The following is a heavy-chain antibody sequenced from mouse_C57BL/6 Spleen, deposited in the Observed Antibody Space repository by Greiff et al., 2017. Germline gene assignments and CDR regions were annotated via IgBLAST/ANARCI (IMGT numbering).Heavy chain of an antibody. CDR1: GYTFTSYW. J-gene: IGHJ2*01. Sequence: QVQLQQPGAELVMPGASVKLSCKASGYTFTSYWMHWVKQRPGQGLEWIGEIDPSDSYTNYNQKFKGKSTLTVDKSSSTAYMQLSSLTSEDSAVYYCARRLSYYFDYWGKGTTLTVSS. V-gene: IGHV1-69*01. CDR3: ARRLSYYFDY. CDR2: IDPSDSYT. D-gene: IGHD3-2*02.